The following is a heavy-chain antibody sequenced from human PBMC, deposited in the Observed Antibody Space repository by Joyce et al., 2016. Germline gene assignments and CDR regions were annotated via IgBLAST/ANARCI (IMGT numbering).Heavy chain of an antibody. Sequence: EVQLVESGGGLVQPGGSLRLSCAASGFTFSSYSLNWVRQAPGKGLVWVSYISSSSSNIYHADSVKGRFTISRDNAENALYLQMNSLRAEDTAVYYCATYSYSNAFEIWGQGTMVTVSS. CDR1: GFTFSSYS. D-gene: IGHD1-26*01. V-gene: IGHV3-48*01. CDR3: ATYSYSNAFEI. J-gene: IGHJ3*02. CDR2: ISSSSSNI.